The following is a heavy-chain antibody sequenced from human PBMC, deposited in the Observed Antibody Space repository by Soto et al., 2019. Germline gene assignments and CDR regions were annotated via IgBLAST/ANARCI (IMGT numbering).Heavy chain of an antibody. D-gene: IGHD1-1*01. J-gene: IGHJ6*02. CDR1: GGTFSSYA. CDR2: IIPIFGTA. V-gene: IGHV1-69*01. Sequence: QVQLVQSGAEVKKPGSSVKVSCKASGGTFSSYAISWVRQAPGQGLEWMGGIIPIFGTANYAQKFQGRVMITAEESTSTAYVELSSLRSEDAAVYYCARKAGSCNNCYYYYGMDVWGQGTTVTVSS. CDR3: ARKAGSCNNCYYYYGMDV.